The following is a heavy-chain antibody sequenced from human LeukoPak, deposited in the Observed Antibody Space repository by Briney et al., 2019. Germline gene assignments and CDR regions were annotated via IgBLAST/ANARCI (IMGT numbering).Heavy chain of an antibody. CDR3: ARGRYYDSGGYDEAFDI. Sequence: ASVKVSCKASGYIFTGYYMHWVRQAPGQGLEWMGWINPNSGGTNYAQKFQGRVTMTRDTSISTAYMELRSLRSDDTAVYYCARGRYYDSGGYDEAFDIWGQGTAVTVSS. D-gene: IGHD3-22*01. CDR2: INPNSGGT. J-gene: IGHJ3*02. V-gene: IGHV1-2*02. CDR1: GYIFTGYY.